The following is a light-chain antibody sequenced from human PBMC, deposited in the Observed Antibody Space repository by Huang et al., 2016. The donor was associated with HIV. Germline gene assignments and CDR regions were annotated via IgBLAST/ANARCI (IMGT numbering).Light chain of an antibody. J-gene: IGKJ1*01. Sequence: EIVMTQSPATLSVSPGERATLSCRASQTVNSNLAWYQHKPGQAPRLLIYGASTWSCLFVGWFMVRWFLVICTFLFCSLQSEDFAVYYCQQYNNWLAFGQGTKVEIK. CDR3: QQYNNWLA. CDR1: QTVNSN. V-gene: IGKV3-15*01. CDR2: GAS.